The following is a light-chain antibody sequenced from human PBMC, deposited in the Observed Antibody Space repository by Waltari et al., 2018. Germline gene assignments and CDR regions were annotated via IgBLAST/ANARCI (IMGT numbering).Light chain of an antibody. CDR1: QSISSY. J-gene: IGKJ2*01. CDR3: QQSYSTFVT. V-gene: IGKV1-39*01. CDR2: AAS. Sequence: DIQMTQSPSSLSASVGDRVTITCRASQSISSYLNWYQQKPGKAPKLLIYAASSLQSGVPSRFSGRGSGTDFTLTISSLQPEDFATYYCQQSYSTFVTFGQGTKLEIK.